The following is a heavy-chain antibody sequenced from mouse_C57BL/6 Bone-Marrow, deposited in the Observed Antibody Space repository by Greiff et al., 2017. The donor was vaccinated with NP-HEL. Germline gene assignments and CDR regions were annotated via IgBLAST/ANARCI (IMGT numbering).Heavy chain of an antibody. J-gene: IGHJ1*03. V-gene: IGHV1-64*01. D-gene: IGHD1-1*01. Sequence: QVQLQQSGAELVKPGASVKLSCKASGYTFTSYWMHWVKQRPGQGLEWIGMIHPNSGSTNYNEKFKSKATLTVDKSSSTAYMQLSSLTSEDSAVYYCARFITTVGWYFDVWGTGTTVTVSS. CDR2: IHPNSGST. CDR3: ARFITTVGWYFDV. CDR1: GYTFTSYW.